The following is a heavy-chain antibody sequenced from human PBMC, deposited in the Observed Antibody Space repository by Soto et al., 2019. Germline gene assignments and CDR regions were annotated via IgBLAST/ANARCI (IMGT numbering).Heavy chain of an antibody. CDR1: GFTFSSYG. Sequence: GGSLRLSCAASGFTFSSYGMHWVRQAPGKGLEWVAVISHDGSSKSYADAVKGRFTISRDNSKNTLDLQMDRLRTEDTAVYYCAKETAVTSCFDYWGQGTLVTDSS. CDR3: AKETAVTSCFDY. J-gene: IGHJ4*02. CDR2: ISHDGSSK. D-gene: IGHD4-17*01. V-gene: IGHV3-30*18.